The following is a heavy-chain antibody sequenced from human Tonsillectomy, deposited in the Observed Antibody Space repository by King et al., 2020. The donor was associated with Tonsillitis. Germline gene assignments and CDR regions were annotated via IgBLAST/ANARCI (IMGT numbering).Heavy chain of an antibody. CDR2: IIPIFGTA. CDR3: ARAGNILTGYYIDYYYMDA. Sequence: QLVQSGAEVKKPGSSVKVSCKASGGTFSSYAISWVRQAPGQGLEWMGGIIPIFGTANYAQKFQGRVTITADESTSTAYMELSSLRSEDTAVYYCARAGNILTGYYIDYYYMDAWGKGTTVTVSS. CDR1: GGTFSSYA. V-gene: IGHV1-69*12. D-gene: IGHD3-9*01. J-gene: IGHJ6*03.